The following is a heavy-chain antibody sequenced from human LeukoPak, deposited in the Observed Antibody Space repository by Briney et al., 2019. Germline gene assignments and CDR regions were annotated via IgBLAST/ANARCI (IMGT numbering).Heavy chain of an antibody. J-gene: IGHJ1*01. CDR2: ISGSGGRT. D-gene: IGHD3-10*01. V-gene: IGHV3-23*01. CDR3: AKGNKGGMIVPGERPKYFQE. Sequence: GGSLRLSCAASGLTVRINYMSWVRQAPGKGLEWVSTISGSGGRTYYPDSVKGRFTISRDNSKNTLYLQMNSLRAEDTAVYYCAKGNKGGMIVPGERPKYFQEWGQGTLVTVSS. CDR1: GLTVRINY.